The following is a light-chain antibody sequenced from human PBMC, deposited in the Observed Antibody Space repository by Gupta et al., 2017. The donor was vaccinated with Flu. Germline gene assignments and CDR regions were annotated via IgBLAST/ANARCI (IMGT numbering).Light chain of an antibody. Sequence: QSALTQPRPVSGSPGQSATISCTGTSSDVGGYNYVSWYQQHPGKAPKLMIYDVSKRPSGVPDRFAGSKSGNTASLTISGLQAEDEADYYCCSYAGSVVFGGGTKLTVL. CDR2: DVS. V-gene: IGLV2-11*01. CDR3: CSYAGSVV. CDR1: SSDVGGYNY. J-gene: IGLJ2*01.